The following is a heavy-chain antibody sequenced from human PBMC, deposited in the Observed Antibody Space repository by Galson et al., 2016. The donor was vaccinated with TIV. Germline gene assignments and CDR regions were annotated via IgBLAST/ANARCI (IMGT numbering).Heavy chain of an antibody. CDR1: GFTFSDYA. CDR2: TTGSGGHS. V-gene: IGHV3-23*01. CDR3: AKGARFGRPFYFDY. Sequence: SLRLSCATSGFTFSDYAVAWVRQAPTKGLEWVSVTTGSGGHSYYADSVKGRFTIFRDNSQGTVILQMSSLRVEDTAVYFCAKGARFGRPFYFDYWGQGALVAVSS. D-gene: IGHD3-10*01. J-gene: IGHJ4*02.